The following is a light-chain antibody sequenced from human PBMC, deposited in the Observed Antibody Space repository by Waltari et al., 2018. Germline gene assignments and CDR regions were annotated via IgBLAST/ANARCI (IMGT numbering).Light chain of an antibody. CDR3: NSFTSSSTVV. CDR1: SSDVGGYNY. V-gene: IGLV2-14*03. Sequence: QSALTQPASVSGSPGQSITISCTGTSSDVGGYNYVSWYQQHPGKAPNLMIYDVSNRPSGVSNRFSGSKSGNTASLTISGLQPEDEADYYCNSFTSSSTVVFGGGTKLTVL. J-gene: IGLJ3*02. CDR2: DVS.